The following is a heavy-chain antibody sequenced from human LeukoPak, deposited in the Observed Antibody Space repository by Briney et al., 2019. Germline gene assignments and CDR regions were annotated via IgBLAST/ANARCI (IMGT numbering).Heavy chain of an antibody. CDR3: ARGTDYSSSSDFDY. CDR2: ISSSSSYI. V-gene: IGHV3-21*01. Sequence: GGSLRLSCAASGFTFSSYWMSWVRQAPGKGLEWVSSISSSSSYIYADSVKGRFTISRDNAKNSLYLQMNSLRAEDTAVYYCARGTDYSSSSDFDYWGQGTLVTVSS. CDR1: GFTFSSYW. J-gene: IGHJ4*02. D-gene: IGHD6-6*01.